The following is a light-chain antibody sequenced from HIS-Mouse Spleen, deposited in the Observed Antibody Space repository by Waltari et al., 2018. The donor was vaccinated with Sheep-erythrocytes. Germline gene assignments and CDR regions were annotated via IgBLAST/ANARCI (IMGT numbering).Light chain of an antibody. V-gene: IGKV2-30*02. Sequence: DVVMTQSPLSLPVTLGQPASISCRSSQSLVHSDGNTYLNWFQQRPGQSPRRLIYKVSKRDSGVTDRFSGSGSGTDFTLKISRVEAEDVGVYYCMQGTFGQGTKLEIK. CDR3: MQGT. CDR1: QSLVHSDGNTY. J-gene: IGKJ2*01. CDR2: KVS.